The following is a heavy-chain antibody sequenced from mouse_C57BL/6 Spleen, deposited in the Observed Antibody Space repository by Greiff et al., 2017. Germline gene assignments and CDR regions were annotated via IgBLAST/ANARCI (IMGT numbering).Heavy chain of an antibody. V-gene: IGHV1-82*01. CDR3: ARSGSYYYGSSYDY. J-gene: IGHJ2*01. CDR2: IYPGDGDT. CDR1: GYAFSSSW. D-gene: IGHD1-1*01. Sequence: QVQLQQSGPELVKPGASVKISCKASGYAFSSSWMNWVKQRPGKGLEWIGRIYPGDGDTNYNGKFKGKATLTADKSSSTAYMQLSSLTSEDSAVYFCARSGSYYYGSSYDYWGQGTTLTVSS.